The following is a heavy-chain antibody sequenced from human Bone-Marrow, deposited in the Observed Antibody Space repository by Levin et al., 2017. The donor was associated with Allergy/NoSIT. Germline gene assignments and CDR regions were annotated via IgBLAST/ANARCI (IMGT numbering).Heavy chain of an antibody. D-gene: IGHD3-3*01. J-gene: IGHJ3*01. CDR3: ASLNRGYYYPFDAFEV. Sequence: GESLKISCAATEFTFRNKWMSWVRQAPGKGLEWVANIKGDGSQKYYVDSVKGRFTISRDNANYALYLEMNNVRAEDTAVYYCASLNRGYYYPFDAFEVWGQGTVVIVSS. CDR2: IKGDGSQK. CDR1: EFTFRNKW. V-gene: IGHV3-7*01.